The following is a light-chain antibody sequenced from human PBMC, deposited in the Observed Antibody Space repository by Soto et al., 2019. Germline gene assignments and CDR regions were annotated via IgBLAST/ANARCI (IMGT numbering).Light chain of an antibody. CDR2: VAS. CDR1: QIVSSSY. V-gene: IGKV3-20*01. CDR3: QQYGSSPYT. J-gene: IGKJ2*01. Sequence: EIVLTQSPGTLSLSPGERATLSSRASQIVSSSYLAWYQQKPGQAPRLPIYVASSRATGIPDRFSGSGSGTDFTLTISRLEPEDFAVYYCQQYGSSPYTFGQGTKLEIK.